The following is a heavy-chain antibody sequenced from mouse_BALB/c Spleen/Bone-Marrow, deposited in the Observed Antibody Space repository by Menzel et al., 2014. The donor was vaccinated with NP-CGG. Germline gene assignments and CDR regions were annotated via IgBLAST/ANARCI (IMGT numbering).Heavy chain of an antibody. V-gene: IGHV14-3*02. CDR1: GFNIKDTY. J-gene: IGHJ3*01. CDR2: IDPANGNT. Sequence: VQLKESGAELVKPGASVKLSCTASGFNIKDTYMHWVKQRPEQGLEWIGRIDPANGNTKYDPRFQGKATITADTSSNTAYLQLSSLTSEDTAVYYCARMITAYWGQGTLVTVSA. CDR3: ARMITAY. D-gene: IGHD2-4*01.